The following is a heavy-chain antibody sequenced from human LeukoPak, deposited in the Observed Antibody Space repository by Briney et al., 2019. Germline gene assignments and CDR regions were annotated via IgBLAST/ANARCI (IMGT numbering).Heavy chain of an antibody. J-gene: IGHJ3*02. Sequence: RGSLRLSCAASGFTFRSYELNWVRQAPGKGLEWVSYISDVGTTQHYADSVKGRFTISRDNAKNSLYLQMNSLTTEDTAVYYCARDRSKVTAYDDALDIWGQGTMVIVSS. D-gene: IGHD2-21*02. CDR2: ISDVGTTQ. CDR3: ARDRSKVTAYDDALDI. CDR1: GFTFRSYE. V-gene: IGHV3-48*03.